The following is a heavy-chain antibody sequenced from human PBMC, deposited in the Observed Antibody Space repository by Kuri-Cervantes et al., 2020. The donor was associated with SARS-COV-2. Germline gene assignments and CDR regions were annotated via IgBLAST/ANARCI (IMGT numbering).Heavy chain of an antibody. J-gene: IGHJ4*02. CDR2: IDGYNGRT. CDR1: AYTFTSYG. Sequence: ASVKVSCKASAYTFTSYGIHWVRQAPGQELEWMAWIDGYNGRTEYARTLQGRLTVTTDASTSTAYMELRRLRSDDTAVYYCVRDLDGSAGNGYFDYWGQGTQVTVSS. D-gene: IGHD2-15*01. CDR3: VRDLDGSAGNGYFDY. V-gene: IGHV1-18*01.